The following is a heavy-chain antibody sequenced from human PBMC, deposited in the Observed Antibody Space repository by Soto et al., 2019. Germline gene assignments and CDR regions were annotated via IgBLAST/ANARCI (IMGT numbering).Heavy chain of an antibody. CDR2: IYWDDDK. CDR1: GFSLSTSGVG. J-gene: IGHJ4*02. D-gene: IGHD2-21*02. Sequence: QITLKESGPTLVKPTQPLTLTCTFSGFSLSTSGVGVGWIRQPPGKALEWLALIYWDDDKRYSPSLKSRLTITKDTSKSQVVRTMANMDPVDTATYYCAHRQTFCGGNCYSGFDYWGQGTLVTVSS. CDR3: AHRQTFCGGNCYSGFDY. V-gene: IGHV2-5*02.